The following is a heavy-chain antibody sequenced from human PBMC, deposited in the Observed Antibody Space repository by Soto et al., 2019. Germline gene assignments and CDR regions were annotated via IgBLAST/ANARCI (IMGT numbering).Heavy chain of an antibody. CDR2: IYYSGST. CDR3: ATYYDSRGYFHNWFDT. CDR1: GGSISSGGYY. Sequence: SETLSLTCTVSGGSISSGGYYWSWIRQHPGKGLEWIGYIYYSGSTYYNPSLKSRVTISVDTSKNQFSLKLSSVTAADTAVYYCATYYDSRGYFHNWFDTWGQGTLVTVSS. J-gene: IGHJ5*02. D-gene: IGHD3-22*01. V-gene: IGHV4-31*03.